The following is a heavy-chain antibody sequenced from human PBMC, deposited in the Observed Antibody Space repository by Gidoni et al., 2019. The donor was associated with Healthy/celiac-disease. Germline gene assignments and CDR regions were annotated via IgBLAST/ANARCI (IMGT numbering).Heavy chain of an antibody. V-gene: IGHV3-21*01. J-gene: IGHJ6*02. CDR3: ARDRGRYYGMDV. CDR2: ISSSSSYI. CDR1: GFTFSSYS. Sequence: EVQLVESGGGLVKPGGSLRLSCAASGFTFSSYSMNWVRQAPGKGLEWVSSISSSSSYIYYADSVKGRFTISRDNAKNSLYLQMNSLRAEDTAVYYCARDRGRYYGMDVWGQGTTVTVSS.